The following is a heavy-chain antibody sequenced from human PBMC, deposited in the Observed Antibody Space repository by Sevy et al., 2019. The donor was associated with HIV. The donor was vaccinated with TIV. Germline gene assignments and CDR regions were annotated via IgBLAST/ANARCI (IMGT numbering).Heavy chain of an antibody. CDR1: GYTFTGYY. V-gene: IGHV1-2*02. Sequence: ASVKVSCKASGYTFTGYYMHWVRQAPGQGLQCMGWINPDSGGPNYAPKFQGRVTLTRDTSISTAYMELSRLKSDDTAVYYCVRDDRDGYFEYWGQGTLVTVSS. CDR3: VRDDRDGYFEY. J-gene: IGHJ4*02. CDR2: INPDSGGP.